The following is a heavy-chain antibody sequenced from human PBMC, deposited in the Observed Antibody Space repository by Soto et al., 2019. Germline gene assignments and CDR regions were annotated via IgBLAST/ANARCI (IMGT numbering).Heavy chain of an antibody. J-gene: IGHJ4*02. CDR1: GGSFRGYY. D-gene: IGHD3-16*01. CDR3: ARVEYTYNYRGLDY. CDR2: IDHSGST. V-gene: IGHV4-34*01. Sequence: QVQLQQWGTGLLKPSETLSLTCAVYGGSFRGYYWTWIRQPPGKGLEWIGEIDHSGSTNYNPSLKSRVTISVDTSKNQFSRKLASVTAADTAVYYCARVEYTYNYRGLDYWGQGTLVTVSS.